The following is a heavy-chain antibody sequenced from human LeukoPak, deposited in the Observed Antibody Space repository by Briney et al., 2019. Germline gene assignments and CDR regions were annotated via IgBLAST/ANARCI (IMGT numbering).Heavy chain of an antibody. D-gene: IGHD6-19*01. CDR3: ARCLGPIAVAGFDY. CDR2: IYYSGST. V-gene: IGHV4-59*01. CDR1: GGSIGSYY. Sequence: SETLSLTCTVSGGSIGSYYWSWIRQPPGKGLEWIGYIYYSGSTNYNPSLKSRVTISVDTSKSQFSLKLSSVTAADTAVYYCARCLGPIAVAGFDYWGQGTLVTVSS. J-gene: IGHJ4*02.